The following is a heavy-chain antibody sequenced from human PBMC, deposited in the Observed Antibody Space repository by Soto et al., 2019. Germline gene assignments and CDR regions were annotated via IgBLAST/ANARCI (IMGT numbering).Heavy chain of an antibody. D-gene: IGHD5-18*01. J-gene: IGHJ4*02. CDR1: GGSISSAAYY. CDR2: VSHSGST. Sequence: QVRLQESGPGLVKPSQTLSLTCTVSGGSISSAAYYWSWIRQQPGKGLERIGYVSHSGSTYYTPSLKSRVIISVDTSKNQFSLSLTSVTAADTAVYYCAREYTYGSNFFDCWGQGALVTVSS. V-gene: IGHV4-31*03. CDR3: AREYTYGSNFFDC.